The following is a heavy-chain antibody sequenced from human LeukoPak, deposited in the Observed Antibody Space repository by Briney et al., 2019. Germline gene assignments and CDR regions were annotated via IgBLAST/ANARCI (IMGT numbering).Heavy chain of an antibody. V-gene: IGHV4-38-2*01. CDR2: IHHSGST. CDR3: VTCRAYIRGGFDF. J-gene: IGHJ4*02. CDR1: SYSISSDYY. Sequence: SETLSLTCSVSSYSISSDYYWNWIRQSPGKGLEWIGSIHHSGSTYYNPSLKSRVTVSVHTSKNQFSLRLSSVTAADTAVYYCVTCRAYIRGGFDFWGQGALVTVSS. D-gene: IGHD3-10*02.